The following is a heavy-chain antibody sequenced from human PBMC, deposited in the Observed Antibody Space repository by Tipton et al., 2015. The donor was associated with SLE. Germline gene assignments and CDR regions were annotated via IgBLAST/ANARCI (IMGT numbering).Heavy chain of an antibody. CDR2: IYYSGST. CDR3: ARSGSYPYYYYYMDV. D-gene: IGHD1-26*01. J-gene: IGHJ6*03. Sequence: TLSLTCSVSGGSISSSSYYWGWIRQPPGKGLEWIGYIYYSGSTNYNPSLKSRVTISVDTSKNQFSLKLSSVTAADTAVYYCARSGSYPYYYYYMDVWGKGTTVTVSS. V-gene: IGHV4-61*05. CDR1: GGSISSSSYY.